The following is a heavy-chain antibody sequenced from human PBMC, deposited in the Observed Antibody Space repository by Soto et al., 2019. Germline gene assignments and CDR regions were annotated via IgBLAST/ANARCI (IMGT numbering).Heavy chain of an antibody. Sequence: EVQLVESGGGLVQPGGSLRLSCAASGFTFSSYWMHWVRQAPGEGLVWVSRINSDGSSTVYVDSVKGRFTISRDNAKNTLYLQMNSLRAEDTAVYYCARSREGYRYFDYWGQGTLVTVSS. CDR3: ARSREGYRYFDY. CDR1: GFTFSSYW. CDR2: INSDGSST. V-gene: IGHV3-74*01. D-gene: IGHD4-4*01. J-gene: IGHJ4*02.